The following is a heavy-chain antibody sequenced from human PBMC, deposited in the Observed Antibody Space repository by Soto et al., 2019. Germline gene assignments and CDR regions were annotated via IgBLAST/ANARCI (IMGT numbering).Heavy chain of an antibody. CDR1: GFTFSSYS. Sequence: EVQLVESGGGLVKPGGSLRLSCAASGFTFSSYSMNWVRQAPGKGLEWVSSISSSSSYIYYADSVKGRFTISRDNAKNSLYLQMNSLRAEDTAVYYCARDLNYYGSGKDYWGQGTLVTVSS. J-gene: IGHJ4*02. V-gene: IGHV3-21*01. D-gene: IGHD3-10*01. CDR3: ARDLNYYGSGKDY. CDR2: ISSSSSYI.